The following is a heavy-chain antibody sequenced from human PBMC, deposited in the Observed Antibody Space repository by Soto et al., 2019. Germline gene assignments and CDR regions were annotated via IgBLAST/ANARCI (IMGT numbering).Heavy chain of an antibody. Sequence: EVQLVESGGDLVQPGGSRRLSCAASGFTFSDHYMDWVRQAPGKGLEWVGRSRNKANSYSTEYAASVKGRFTISRDESKNSLYLQMNSLKTEDTAVYYCARFSGSYTRGLDYWGQGTLVTVSS. CDR1: GFTFSDHY. D-gene: IGHD1-26*01. V-gene: IGHV3-72*01. CDR2: SRNKANSYST. J-gene: IGHJ4*02. CDR3: ARFSGSYTRGLDY.